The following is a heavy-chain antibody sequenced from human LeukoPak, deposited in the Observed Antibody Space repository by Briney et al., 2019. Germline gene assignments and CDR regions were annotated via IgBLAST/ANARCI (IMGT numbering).Heavy chain of an antibody. Sequence: SETLSLTCSVSGGSISSYYWSWIRQPPGKGLEWIGYIYYSGSTNYNPSLKSRVTISVDTSKNQFSLKLSSVTAADTAVYYCARAGGFFSPFGYWGQGTLVTVSS. CDR2: IYYSGST. CDR3: ARAGGFFSPFGY. D-gene: IGHD3-3*01. J-gene: IGHJ4*02. V-gene: IGHV4-59*12. CDR1: GGSISSYY.